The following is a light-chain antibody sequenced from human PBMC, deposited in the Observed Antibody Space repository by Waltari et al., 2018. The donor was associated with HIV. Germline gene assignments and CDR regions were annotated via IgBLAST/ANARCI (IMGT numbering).Light chain of an antibody. CDR2: EVS. Sequence: QPALTQPASASGSPGQSITLSCTGTTSDIGIYNVVSWYQQPQYLAPKLLIYEVSKRPSGVSARFSASKSGNTASLTISGLQADDEADYYCCSYAASSTSPMVFGTGTKVTVL. CDR3: CSYAASSTSPMV. CDR1: TSDIGIYNV. V-gene: IGLV2-23*02. J-gene: IGLJ1*01.